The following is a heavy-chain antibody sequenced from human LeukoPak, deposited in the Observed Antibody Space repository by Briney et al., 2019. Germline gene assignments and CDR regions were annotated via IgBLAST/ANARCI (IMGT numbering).Heavy chain of an antibody. V-gene: IGHV3-66*01. Sequence: GGSLRLSCAASGFTVSSNYMSWVRQAPGKGLEWVSVIYSGGSTYYADSVKGRFTISRDNSKNTLYLQMNSLRAEDTAVYYCARVGYQLLFGLDYWGRGTLVIVSS. CDR1: GFTVSSNY. J-gene: IGHJ4*02. CDR2: IYSGGST. CDR3: ARVGYQLLFGLDY. D-gene: IGHD2-2*01.